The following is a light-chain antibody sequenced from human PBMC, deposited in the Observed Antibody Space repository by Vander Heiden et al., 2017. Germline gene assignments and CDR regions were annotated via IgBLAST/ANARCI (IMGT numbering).Light chain of an antibody. CDR1: SSNIGAGYD. CDR2: DDN. CDR3: QSYDSSLSGSEVI. Sequence: QSVLTQPPSVSGAPGQRVPISCTGSSSNIGAGYDVHWYQQLPGTAPKLLIYDDNNRPSGVPDRFSGSKSGTSASLAITGLQAEDEADYYCQSYDSSLSGSEVIFGGGTKVTVL. V-gene: IGLV1-40*01. J-gene: IGLJ2*01.